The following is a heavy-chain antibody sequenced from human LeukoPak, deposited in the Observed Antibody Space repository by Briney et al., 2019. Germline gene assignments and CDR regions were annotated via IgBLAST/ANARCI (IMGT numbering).Heavy chain of an antibody. D-gene: IGHD3-10*01. V-gene: IGHV3-9*01. CDR2: ISWNSGSI. CDR1: GFTFDDYA. CDR3: AKWRSYGSGSYYKMGSLDY. Sequence: HPGGSLRLSCAASGFTFDDYAMHWVRQGPGKGLEWVSGISWNSGSIGYADSVKGRFTISRDNSKNTLYLQMNSLRAEDTAVYYCAKWRSYGSGSYYKMGSLDYWGQGTLVTVSS. J-gene: IGHJ4*02.